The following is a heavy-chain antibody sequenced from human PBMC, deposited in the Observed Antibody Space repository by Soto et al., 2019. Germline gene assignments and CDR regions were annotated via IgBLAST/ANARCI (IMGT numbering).Heavy chain of an antibody. CDR1: GFAFRTYA. V-gene: IGHV3-23*01. CDR3: AKTGPYCGGDCSRYFYGMDV. D-gene: IGHD2-21*02. Sequence: LRLSFAASGFAFRTYAMAWVRQAAGKVLEWVSGIWGSGDRTFYADSVKGRFTISRDNSRNTLYLQMYSLTAEDTALYYCAKTGPYCGGDCSRYFYGMDVWCQGTTVTVSS. CDR2: IWGSGDRT. J-gene: IGHJ6*02.